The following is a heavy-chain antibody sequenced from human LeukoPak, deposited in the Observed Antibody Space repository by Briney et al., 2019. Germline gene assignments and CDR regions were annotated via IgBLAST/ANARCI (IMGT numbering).Heavy chain of an antibody. CDR1: GGSISSGGYY. D-gene: IGHD4-17*01. CDR3: AATITVTTKPYYYGMDV. V-gene: IGHV4-31*03. Sequence: PSETLSLTCTVSGGSISSGGYYWSWIRQHPGKGLEWIGYIYYSGSTYYNPSLKSRVTISVDTSKNQFSLKLSSVTAADTAVYYCAATITVTTKPYYYGMDVWGQGTTVTVSS. CDR2: IYYSGST. J-gene: IGHJ6*02.